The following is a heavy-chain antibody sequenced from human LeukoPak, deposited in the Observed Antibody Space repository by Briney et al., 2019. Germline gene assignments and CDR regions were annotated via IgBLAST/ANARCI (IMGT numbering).Heavy chain of an antibody. D-gene: IGHD5-18*01. CDR2: ISYSGST. J-gene: IGHJ4*02. Sequence: PSETLSLTCTVSGGSISTYYWSWLRQPPGKGLEWIGFISYSGSTYHNPSLKSRVTMSVDTSKNQFSLNLRSVTAADTAVYYCARDRYSYGFWGQGILVTVSS. CDR3: ARDRYSYGF. CDR1: GGSISTYY. V-gene: IGHV4-59*01.